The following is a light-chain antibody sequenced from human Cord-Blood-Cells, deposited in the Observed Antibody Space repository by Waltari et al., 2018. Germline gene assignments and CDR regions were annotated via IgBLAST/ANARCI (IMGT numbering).Light chain of an antibody. Sequence: SYELTQPPSVSVSPGQTASITCSGDNLGDKYACWYQQKPGQSPVLVIYQDSKRPSGIPGRFAASNSGDTASLTIGGTQAMDEADYDCQAWDSSTVVFGGGTKLTVL. J-gene: IGLJ2*01. CDR3: QAWDSSTVV. V-gene: IGLV3-1*01. CDR2: QDS. CDR1: NLGDKY.